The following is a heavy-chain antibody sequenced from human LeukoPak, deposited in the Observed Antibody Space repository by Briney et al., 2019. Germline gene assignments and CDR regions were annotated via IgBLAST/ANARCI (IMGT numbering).Heavy chain of an antibody. D-gene: IGHD2-15*01. CDR2: IRYDGSNK. CDR1: GFTFSNYG. J-gene: IGHJ6*04. Sequence: PGGSLRLSCAASGFTFSNYGMHWVRQTPGKGLEWVAVIRYDGSNKYYADSVQGRFTISRDNSKNMLYLQMNSLRAEDTAVYYCARGYCSGSSCFYGMGVWGKGTTVTVSS. CDR3: ARGYCSGSSCFYGMGV. V-gene: IGHV3-33*01.